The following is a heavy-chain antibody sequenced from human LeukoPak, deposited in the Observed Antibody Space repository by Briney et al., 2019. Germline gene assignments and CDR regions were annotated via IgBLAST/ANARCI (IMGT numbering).Heavy chain of an antibody. CDR1: GYTFTSYG. J-gene: IGHJ5*02. CDR2: ISAYNGNT. Sequence: ASVKVSCKASGYTFTSYGVSWVRQAPGQGLAWMGWISAYNGNTHYAQKLQGRVTMTTDTSTNTAYMEVRSLRSDDTAVYFCARGAEFDWFDPWGQGTLVTVSS. V-gene: IGHV1-18*01. D-gene: IGHD3-16*01. CDR3: ARGAEFDWFDP.